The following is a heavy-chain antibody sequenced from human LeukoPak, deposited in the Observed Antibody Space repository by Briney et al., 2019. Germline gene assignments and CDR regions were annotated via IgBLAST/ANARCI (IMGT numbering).Heavy chain of an antibody. D-gene: IGHD3-22*01. V-gene: IGHV3-53*01. Sequence: GGPLRLSCAASGFTVSSNYMSWVRQAPGKGLEWVSVIYSGGSTYYADSVKGRFTISRDNSKKTLYLQMNSLRAEDTAVYYCASIPYYSDSSGYYAFDYWGQGTLVTVSS. CDR2: IYSGGST. CDR1: GFTVSSNY. CDR3: ASIPYYSDSSGYYAFDY. J-gene: IGHJ4*02.